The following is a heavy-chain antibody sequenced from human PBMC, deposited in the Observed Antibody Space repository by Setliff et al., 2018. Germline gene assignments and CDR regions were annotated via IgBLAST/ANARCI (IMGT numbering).Heavy chain of an antibody. V-gene: IGHV3-7*04. D-gene: IGHD3-22*01. CDR1: GFTFSRYW. CDR3: AGGYYDSSGYYLPLYYYYYYMDV. J-gene: IGHJ6*03. Sequence: PGGSLRLSCVASGFTFSRYWMSWVRQAPGKGLEWVANIKEDGSEKYYMDSVKGRFTISRDNAKNSLYLQMNSLRAEDTAVYYCAGGYYDSSGYYLPLYYYYYYMDVWGKGTTVTVSS. CDR2: IKEDGSEK.